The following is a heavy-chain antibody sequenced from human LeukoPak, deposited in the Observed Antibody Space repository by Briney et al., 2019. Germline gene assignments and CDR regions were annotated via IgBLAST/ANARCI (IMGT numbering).Heavy chain of an antibody. CDR2: IYTSGST. D-gene: IGHD3-10*01. J-gene: IGHJ3*02. V-gene: IGHV4-61*02. CDR3: ATDALNYYGSGSYYNPDAFDI. Sequence: SETRSLTCTVSGGSISSGSYYWSWIRQPAGKGLEWIGRIYTSGSTNYNPSLKSRVTISVDTSKNQFSLKLSSVTAADTAVYYCATDALNYYGSGSYYNPDAFDIWGQGTMVTVSS. CDR1: GGSISSGSYY.